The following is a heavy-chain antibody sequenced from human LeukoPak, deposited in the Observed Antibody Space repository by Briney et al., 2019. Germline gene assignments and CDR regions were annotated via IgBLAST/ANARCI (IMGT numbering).Heavy chain of an antibody. CDR3: ARDRPYYYDSSIWEDAFDI. D-gene: IGHD3-22*01. CDR1: GFTFSSYA. CDR2: ISGSGGST. Sequence: GGSLRLSCAASGFTFSSYAMSWVRQAPGKGLEWVSAISGSGGSTYYADSVKGRFTISRDNSKNTLYLQMNSLRAEDTAVYYCARDRPYYYDSSIWEDAFDIWGQGTMVTVSS. J-gene: IGHJ3*02. V-gene: IGHV3-23*01.